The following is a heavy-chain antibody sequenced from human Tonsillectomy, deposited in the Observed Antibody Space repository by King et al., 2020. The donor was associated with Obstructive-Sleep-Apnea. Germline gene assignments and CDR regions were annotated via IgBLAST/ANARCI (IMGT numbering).Heavy chain of an antibody. CDR3: ARGRYCSGGSCYSSYFDY. D-gene: IGHD2-15*01. J-gene: IGHJ4*02. CDR1: GGSISSGGYY. V-gene: IGHV4-31*03. Sequence: VPLQESGPGLVKPSQTLSLTCTVSGGSISSGGYYWSWIRQHPGKGLEWIGYIYYSGSTYYNPSLKSRVTISVDTSKNQFSLKLSSVTAADTAVYYCARGRYCSGGSCYSSYFDYWGQGTLVTVSS. CDR2: IYYSGST.